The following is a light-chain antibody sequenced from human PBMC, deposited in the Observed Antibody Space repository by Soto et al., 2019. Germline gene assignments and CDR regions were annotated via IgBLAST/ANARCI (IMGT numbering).Light chain of an antibody. Sequence: DIQMTQSPSSLSASVGDRVTITCRASQSISSYLNWYQQKPGKAPKLLIYAASSLQSGVPSRFSGSGSGTVFPLTISSLQPEDFATYYWQQSYSTTFTFGPGTKVDIK. J-gene: IGKJ3*01. CDR3: QQSYSTTFT. V-gene: IGKV1-39*01. CDR2: AAS. CDR1: QSISSY.